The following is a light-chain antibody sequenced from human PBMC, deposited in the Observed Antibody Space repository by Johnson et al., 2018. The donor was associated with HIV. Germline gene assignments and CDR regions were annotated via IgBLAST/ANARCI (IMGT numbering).Light chain of an antibody. CDR3: GTWDSSLSAYV. CDR2: ENN. J-gene: IGLJ1*01. CDR1: SSNIGNNY. V-gene: IGLV1-51*02. Sequence: HSVLTQPPSVSAAPGQKVTISCSGSSSNIGNNYVSWFQHLPGTAPKLLIYENNKRPSGIPDRLSGSKSGTSATLGITGLQTGDEADYYCGTWDSSLSAYVFGTGTRVTVL.